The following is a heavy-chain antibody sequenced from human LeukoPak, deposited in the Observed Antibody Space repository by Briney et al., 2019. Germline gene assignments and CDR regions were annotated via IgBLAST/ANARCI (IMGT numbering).Heavy chain of an antibody. J-gene: IGHJ4*02. D-gene: IGHD6-13*01. V-gene: IGHV1-8*01. CDR3: ARTGIAAAGPDY. Sequence: EASVKVSCKASGYTFIRYDINWVRQAAGQGLEWMGWMNPNSANTGYAEKFQGRVSMTRDNPMSTAYMELSGLRPDDTAVYYCARTGIAAAGPDYWGQGTLVTVSS. CDR2: MNPNSANT. CDR1: GYTFIRYD.